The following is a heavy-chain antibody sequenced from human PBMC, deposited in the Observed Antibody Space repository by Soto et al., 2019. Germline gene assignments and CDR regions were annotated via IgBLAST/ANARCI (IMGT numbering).Heavy chain of an antibody. V-gene: IGHV4-59*01. Sequence: SETLSLTCTVSGASIRSYYWSWIRQPPGKGLEWIGYIYHSGYTKYKPSLKSRVTISVDTSKNQFPLKLSSVTAADTAVYYCARTIENYDSSGYDYFDYWGQGTLVTVSS. CDR2: IYHSGYT. CDR1: GASIRSYY. J-gene: IGHJ4*02. D-gene: IGHD3-22*01. CDR3: ARTIENYDSSGYDYFDY.